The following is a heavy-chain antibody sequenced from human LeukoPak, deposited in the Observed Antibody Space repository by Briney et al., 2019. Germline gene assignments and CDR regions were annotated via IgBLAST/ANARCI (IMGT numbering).Heavy chain of an antibody. CDR2: IYYSGST. CDR1: SGSIGTYY. CDR3: ATPHED. J-gene: IGHJ4*02. Sequence: PFETLSLTCTVSSGSIGTYYWSWIRQSPGKGLEWIGYIYYSGSTNYNPSLKSRVTISVDTSKNQFSLKLSSVTAADTAVYYCATPHEDWGQGTLVTVSS. V-gene: IGHV4-59*01.